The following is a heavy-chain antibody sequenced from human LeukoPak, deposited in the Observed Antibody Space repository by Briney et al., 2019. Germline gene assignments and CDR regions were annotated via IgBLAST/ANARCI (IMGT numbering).Heavy chain of an antibody. D-gene: IGHD1-14*01. CDR3: ARARTTFYFDY. Sequence: SETLSLTCTVSGGSISSYYWSWIRQPPGKGLEWIGYIYYSGSTNYNPSLKSRVTISVDTSKNQFSLKLSSVTAADTAAYYCARARTTFYFDYWGQGTLVTVSS. CDR1: GGSISSYY. CDR2: IYYSGST. V-gene: IGHV4-59*01. J-gene: IGHJ4*02.